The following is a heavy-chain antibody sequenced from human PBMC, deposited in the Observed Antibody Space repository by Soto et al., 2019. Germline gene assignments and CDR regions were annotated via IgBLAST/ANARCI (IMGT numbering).Heavy chain of an antibody. Sequence: PGGSLRLSCAASGFTFSSYAMSWVRQAPGKGLEWVSAISGSGGSTYYADSVKGRFTISRDNSKNTLYLQMNSLRAEDTAVYYCAKSVEVWYGDYSDWFDPWGQGTLVTVSS. D-gene: IGHD4-17*01. J-gene: IGHJ5*02. CDR2: ISGSGGST. CDR1: GFTFSSYA. V-gene: IGHV3-23*01. CDR3: AKSVEVWYGDYSDWFDP.